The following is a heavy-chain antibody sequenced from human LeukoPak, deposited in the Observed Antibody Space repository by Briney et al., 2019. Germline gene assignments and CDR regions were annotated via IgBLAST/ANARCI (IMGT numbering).Heavy chain of an antibody. Sequence: KGSGYSFTSYWIGWVRQMPGKGLXCMAIIYPGDSDTRYSPSFQGQVTISADKSISTAYLQWSSLKASDTAMYYCARGDKTGTPSVWGQGTLVTVSS. CDR2: IYPGDSDT. CDR1: GYSFTSYW. J-gene: IGHJ4*02. CDR3: ARGDKTGTPSV. V-gene: IGHV5-51*01. D-gene: IGHD1-1*01.